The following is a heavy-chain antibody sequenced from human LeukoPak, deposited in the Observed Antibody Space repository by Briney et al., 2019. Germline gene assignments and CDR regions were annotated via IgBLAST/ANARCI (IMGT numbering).Heavy chain of an antibody. V-gene: IGHV4-4*01. CDR1: GFTFSSYG. D-gene: IGHD1-26*01. CDR2: VHLSGAT. J-gene: IGHJ4*02. Sequence: PGRSLRLSCAASGFTFSSYGMHWVRQPPGKGLEWIGEVHLSGATNYNPSLESRVSMSIDTSKNQMSLKLTSVTAADTAIYFCTRESGAFSPFGFWGQGTLVTVSS. CDR3: TRESGAFSPFGF.